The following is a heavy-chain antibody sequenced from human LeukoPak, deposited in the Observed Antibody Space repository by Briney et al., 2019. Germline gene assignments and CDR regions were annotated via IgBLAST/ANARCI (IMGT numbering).Heavy chain of an antibody. D-gene: IGHD6-13*01. J-gene: IGHJ5*02. CDR1: GYTFTSYD. CDR2: MNPNSGNT. Sequence: ASVKVSCKASGYTFTSYDINWVRQAPGQGLEWMGWMNPNSGNTGYAQKFQGRVTITSHTSISTAYMELGSLRSEDTAVYYCARGGGSAAARRFDPWGQGTLVTVSS. V-gene: IGHV1-8*03. CDR3: ARGGGSAAARRFDP.